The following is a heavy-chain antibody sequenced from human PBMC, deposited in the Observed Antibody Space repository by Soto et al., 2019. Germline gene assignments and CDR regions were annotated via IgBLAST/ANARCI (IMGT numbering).Heavy chain of an antibody. CDR2: IYYSGST. J-gene: IGHJ6*02. Sequence: SETLSLTCTFSDGSISSGGYYWSWIRQHPGKGLEWIGYIYYSGSTYYNPSLKSRVTISVDTSKNQFSLKLSSVTAADTAVYYCARDRVELGRYYYYYYGMDVWGQGTTVTVSS. CDR1: DGSISSGGYY. V-gene: IGHV4-31*03. D-gene: IGHD1-26*01. CDR3: ARDRVELGRYYYYYYGMDV.